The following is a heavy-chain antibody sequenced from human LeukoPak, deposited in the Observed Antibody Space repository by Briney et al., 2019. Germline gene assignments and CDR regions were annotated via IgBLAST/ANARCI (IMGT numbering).Heavy chain of an antibody. CDR3: GRNRGTSD. V-gene: IGHV3-7*01. Sequence: RPGGSLRLSCAASGFTFTNYWMTWVRQAPGKGLEWVANIKQDGSEKNYMDSVKGRFTISRDNAKNSLYLQMNSLRAEDTAVYYCGRNRGTSDWGQGTLVTVSS. CDR1: GFTFTNYW. J-gene: IGHJ4*02. CDR2: IKQDGSEK. D-gene: IGHD7-27*01.